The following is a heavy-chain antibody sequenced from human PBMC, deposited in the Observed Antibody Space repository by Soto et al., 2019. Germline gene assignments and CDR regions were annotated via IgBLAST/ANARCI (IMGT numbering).Heavy chain of an antibody. V-gene: IGHV5-51*01. CDR1: GYTFTSHW. CDR2: IFPGDSDT. D-gene: IGHD3-16*01. Sequence: GESLKISCKGSGYTFTSHWIGWVRQMPGKGLEWMGIIFPGDSDTRYSPSLQGQVTISADKSINTAYLQWSSLKASDTAMYFCVRHGAYFDYWGQGTLVTVSS. J-gene: IGHJ4*02. CDR3: VRHGAYFDY.